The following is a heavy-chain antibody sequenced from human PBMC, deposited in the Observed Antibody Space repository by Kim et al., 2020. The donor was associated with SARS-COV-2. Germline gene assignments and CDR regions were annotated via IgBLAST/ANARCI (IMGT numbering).Heavy chain of an antibody. CDR3: AKLSLSGGYDYLDS. V-gene: IGHV3-23*01. D-gene: IGHD5-12*01. Sequence: ADSVKGRFTISRDNSKDTLYLQMNSLRAEDTAVYYCAKLSLSGGYDYLDSWGQGSLVTVSS. J-gene: IGHJ4*02.